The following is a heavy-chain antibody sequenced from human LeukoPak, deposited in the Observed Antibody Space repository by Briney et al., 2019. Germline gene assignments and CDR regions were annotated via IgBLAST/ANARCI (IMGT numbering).Heavy chain of an antibody. Sequence: ASVKVSCKASGYTFTGSYMHWVRQAPGQGLEWMGWINPNSGGTNYAQKFQGRVTMTRDTSISTAYMELSRLRSDDTAVYYCARPGGGILLRYGMDVWGQGTTVTVSS. CDR1: GYTFTGSY. CDR3: ARPGGGILLRYGMDV. CDR2: INPNSGGT. J-gene: IGHJ6*02. D-gene: IGHD2-15*01. V-gene: IGHV1-2*02.